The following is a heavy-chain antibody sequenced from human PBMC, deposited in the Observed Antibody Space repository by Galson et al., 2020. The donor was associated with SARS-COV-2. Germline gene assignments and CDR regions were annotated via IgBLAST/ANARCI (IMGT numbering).Heavy chain of an antibody. CDR2: IYWDDDK. CDR3: AHKPPGGPVADAFDV. V-gene: IGHV2-5*02. J-gene: IGHJ3*01. D-gene: IGHD3-10*01. CDR1: GFSLSNTGVG. Sequence: KMSGPTLVKPTHTLTLTCNFSGFSLSNTGVGVGWIRQPPGQALEWLALIYWDDDKRYTPSLKSRLTLTTDTSKNQVVLTMSNMDPVDTGTYYCAHKPPGGPVADAFDVWGRGTMVTVSS.